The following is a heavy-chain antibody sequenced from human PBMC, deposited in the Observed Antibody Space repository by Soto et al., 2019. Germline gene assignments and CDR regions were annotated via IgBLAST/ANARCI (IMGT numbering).Heavy chain of an antibody. CDR1: GFTFSSHG. V-gene: IGHV3-74*01. J-gene: IGHJ4*02. Sequence: EVQLVESGGGLVQPGGSLRLSCAASGFTFSSHGMHWVRQAQGKGPVWVSRIESDGSDTIYADSVKGRVTVSRDNAKNTLYVQMTSLRVEDTALYYCARLNDGSFDYWGKGALVTVSS. CDR3: ARLNDGSFDY. CDR2: IESDGSDT.